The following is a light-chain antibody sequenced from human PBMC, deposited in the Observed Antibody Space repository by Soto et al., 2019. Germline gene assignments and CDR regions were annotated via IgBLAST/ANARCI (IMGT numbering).Light chain of an antibody. CDR3: NSSTTANTYV. V-gene: IGLV2-14*03. CDR2: DVS. J-gene: IGLJ1*01. Sequence: SVRTQPASVSGSPGQSITISCTGASSDVGGFDHVSWYQQHPGKVPRLLIYDVSSRPSGVSDRFSGSKSGNTASLTISGLQAQDEADYYYNSSTTANTYVFGTGTKVPVL. CDR1: SSDVGGFDH.